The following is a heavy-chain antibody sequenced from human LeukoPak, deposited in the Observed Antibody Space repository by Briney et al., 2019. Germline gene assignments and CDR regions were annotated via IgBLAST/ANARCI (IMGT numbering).Heavy chain of an antibody. CDR1: GYXFTSYY. V-gene: IGHV1-2*02. Sequence: GASVKVTCKASGYXFTSYYIHWVRQAPGQGLEWMGWINPNSGGTNYAQKFQGRVTMTRDTSISTAYMELSRLRSDDTAVYYCARGTDLDYWGQGTLVTVSS. J-gene: IGHJ4*02. CDR2: INPNSGGT. CDR3: ARGTDLDY. D-gene: IGHD1-1*01.